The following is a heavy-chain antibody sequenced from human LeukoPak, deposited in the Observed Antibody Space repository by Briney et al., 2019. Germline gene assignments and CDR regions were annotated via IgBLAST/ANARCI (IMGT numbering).Heavy chain of an antibody. J-gene: IGHJ4*02. CDR2: IYYSGST. CDR1: GGSISSGGYY. V-gene: IGHV4-31*03. CDR3: ARDNYCSSTSCYYFDY. D-gene: IGHD2-2*01. Sequence: SETLSLTCTVSGGSISSGGYYWSWIRQHPGKGLEWIGYIYYSGSTYYNPSLKSRVTMSVDTSKNQFSLKLSSVTAADTAVYYCARDNYCSSTSCYYFDYWGQGTLVTVSS.